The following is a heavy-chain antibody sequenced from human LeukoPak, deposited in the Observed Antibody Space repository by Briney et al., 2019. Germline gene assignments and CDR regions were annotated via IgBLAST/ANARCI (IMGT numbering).Heavy chain of an antibody. CDR1: GFTFRDFY. CDR3: TRDPRLCDY. V-gene: IGHV3-11*01. CDR2: IGPSGTIM. Sequence: PGGSLRLSCAASGFTFRDFYMTWIRQAPGKGLEWVAYIGPSGTIMNYADSVKGRFTVSRDNAENSLYLQMNSLRAEDTAVYYCTRDPRLCDYWGQRTLVTVSS. J-gene: IGHJ4*02.